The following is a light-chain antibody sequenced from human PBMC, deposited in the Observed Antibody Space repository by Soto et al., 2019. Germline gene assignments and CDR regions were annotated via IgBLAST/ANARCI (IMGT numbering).Light chain of an antibody. J-gene: IGKJ4*01. CDR1: QSVSSY. Sequence: EIVLTQSPATLSLSPGERVTLSCRASQSVSSYLAWYQQKPGQAPRLLIYDASNRATGIPARFSGSGSGTDFTLTISSLEPEDFAVYYCQQRSNGLTVGGGTKVEIK. V-gene: IGKV3-11*01. CDR3: QQRSNGLT. CDR2: DAS.